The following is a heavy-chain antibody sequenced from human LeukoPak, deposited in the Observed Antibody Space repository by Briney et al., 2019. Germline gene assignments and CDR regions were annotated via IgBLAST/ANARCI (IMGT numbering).Heavy chain of an antibody. D-gene: IGHD1-26*01. J-gene: IGHJ4*02. Sequence: GGSLILSCVASGFTFNNYAINLVRQTPVKGLESVSGLGASGDSMFYGDAVKGRFTTSRDNRKNKGFLQTHSPRAEATAVYYCARDRRHYIGTYFDYWGQGPLVTVS. CDR1: GFTFNNYA. CDR3: ARDRRHYIGTYFDY. V-gene: IGHV3-23*01. CDR2: LGASGDSM.